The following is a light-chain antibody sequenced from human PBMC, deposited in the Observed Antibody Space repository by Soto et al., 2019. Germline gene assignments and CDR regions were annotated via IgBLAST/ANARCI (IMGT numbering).Light chain of an antibody. J-gene: IGKJ5*01. V-gene: IGKV3-11*01. CDR1: QSVSSY. CDR2: DAS. Sequence: EIVLTQSPATLSLSPGDRAALSCRASQSVSSYLAWYQQKPGQAPRLLIYDASNRATGIPARFSGSGSGTDFTLSISSLEPEDFAVYYCQQRSSWITFGQGTRLVIK. CDR3: QQRSSWIT.